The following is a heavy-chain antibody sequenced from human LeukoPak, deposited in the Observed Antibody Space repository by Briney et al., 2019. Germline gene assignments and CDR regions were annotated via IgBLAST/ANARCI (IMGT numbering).Heavy chain of an antibody. CDR2: INYIGTT. Sequence: SETLSLTCTVSGGSISTYYWSWIRQPPGKGLEWIGYINYIGTTNYNPSLKSRATISVDMSKNRFSLKLSSVTAADTAVYYCARETSLAGFASGLGFNYWGQGILVTVSS. CDR3: ARETSLAGFASGLGFNY. CDR1: GGSISTYY. J-gene: IGHJ4*02. V-gene: IGHV4-59*12. D-gene: IGHD6-19*01.